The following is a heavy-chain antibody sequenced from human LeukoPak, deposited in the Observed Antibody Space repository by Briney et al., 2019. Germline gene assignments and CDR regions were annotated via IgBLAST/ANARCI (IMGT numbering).Heavy chain of an antibody. CDR2: INPNSGGT. D-gene: IGHD1-26*01. Sequence: GASVKVSCKASGYTFTGYYMHWVRQAPGQGLEWMGWINPNSGGTNYAQKFQGRVTMTRDTSISTAYMELSRLRSDDTAVYYCARVVNRIVGATTHDYWGQGTLVTVSS. V-gene: IGHV1-2*02. J-gene: IGHJ4*02. CDR1: GYTFTGYY. CDR3: ARVVNRIVGATTHDY.